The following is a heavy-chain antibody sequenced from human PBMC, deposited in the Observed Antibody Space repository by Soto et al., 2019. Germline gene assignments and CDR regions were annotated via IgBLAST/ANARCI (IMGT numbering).Heavy chain of an antibody. Sequence: ASVKVSCKASGYTFTSYDINLVRQATGQGLEWMGWMNPNSGNTGYAQKFQGRVTMTRDTSTSTVYMELSSLRSEDTAVYYCARKGLDYDFWSGPQSRPFDYWGQGTLVTVS. J-gene: IGHJ4*02. CDR3: ARKGLDYDFWSGPQSRPFDY. CDR1: GYTFTSYD. D-gene: IGHD3-3*01. V-gene: IGHV1-8*01. CDR2: MNPNSGNT.